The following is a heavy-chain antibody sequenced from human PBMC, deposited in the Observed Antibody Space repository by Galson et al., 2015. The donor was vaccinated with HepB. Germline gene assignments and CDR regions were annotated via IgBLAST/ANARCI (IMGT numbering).Heavy chain of an antibody. V-gene: IGHV3-7*01. CDR3: TRGQTTSEY. J-gene: IGHJ4*02. Sequence: SLRLSCAASGFTFRSYWMSWVRQAPGKGLEWVANIKQDGSEKYYVDSVKGRFTISRDNARNSLYLQINSLGAEDTAIYYCTRGQTTSEYWGQGTLVTVSS. CDR2: IKQDGSEK. CDR1: GFTFRSYW. D-gene: IGHD4-11*01.